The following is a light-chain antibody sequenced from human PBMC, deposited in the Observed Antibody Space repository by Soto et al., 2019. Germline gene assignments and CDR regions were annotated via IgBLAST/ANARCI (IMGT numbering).Light chain of an antibody. CDR2: AAS. J-gene: IGKJ3*01. CDR3: QQSYSNLGT. V-gene: IGKV1-39*01. CDR1: QSISNF. Sequence: DIQMTQSPSSLSASVGDRVSISCRASQSISNFLIWDQQKPGKAPKVLIYAASTLQSGVPSRFSGSGSGTEFTLTISSLQPEDYATYYCQQSYSNLGTFGPGTKVDIK.